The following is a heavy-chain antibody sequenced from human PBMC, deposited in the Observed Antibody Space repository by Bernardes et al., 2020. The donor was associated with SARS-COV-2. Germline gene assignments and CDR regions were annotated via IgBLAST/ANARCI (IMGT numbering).Heavy chain of an antibody. D-gene: IGHD3-22*01. V-gene: IGHV3-7*01. J-gene: IGHJ5*02. CDR3: ARDPYYDSSAYYSGYNWFDP. CDR2: IKQDGSEK. Sequence: GGSLRLSCAASGFTFTNYWMHWVRQAPGKGLEWVATIKQDGSEKYYVDSVQGRFTISRDNAKTSLYLQMNSLRADDTAVYYCARDPYYDSSAYYSGYNWFDPWGQGALVTVSS. CDR1: GFTFTNYW.